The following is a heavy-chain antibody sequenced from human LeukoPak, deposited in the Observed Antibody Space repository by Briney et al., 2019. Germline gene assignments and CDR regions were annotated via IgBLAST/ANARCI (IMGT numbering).Heavy chain of an antibody. V-gene: IGHV2-5*02. CDR2: IYWDDDK. Sequence: SGPTLVNPTQTLTLTCTFSGFSLSTSGVGVGWIRQPPGKALEWLALIYWDDDKRYSPSLKSRLTITKDTSKNQVVLTMTNMDPVDTATYYCAHMPPYGSGSYYIWYFDLWGRGTLVTVSS. CDR1: GFSLSTSGVG. D-gene: IGHD3-10*01. J-gene: IGHJ2*01. CDR3: AHMPPYGSGSYYIWYFDL.